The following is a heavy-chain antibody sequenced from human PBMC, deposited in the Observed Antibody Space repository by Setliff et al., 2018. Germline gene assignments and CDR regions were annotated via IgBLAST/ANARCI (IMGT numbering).Heavy chain of an antibody. V-gene: IGHV3-21*01. CDR2: ISDTTNFI. Sequence: GGSLRLSCTASGFTFGHYNMNWVRQAPGKGLEWVSSISDTTNFIYYADSVKGRFTISRDTAKNSLYLQMNSLRVEDTAVYYCARDVFDFRTGQAGPWGQGTRVTVSS. J-gene: IGHJ5*02. CDR3: ARDVFDFRTGQAGP. CDR1: GFTFGHYN. D-gene: IGHD3-3*01.